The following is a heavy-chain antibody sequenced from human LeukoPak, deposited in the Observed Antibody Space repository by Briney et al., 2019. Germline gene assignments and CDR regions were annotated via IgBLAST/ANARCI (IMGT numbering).Heavy chain of an antibody. CDR3: ARDGYSFGHDFDY. CDR1: GFTFSSYW. V-gene: IGHV3-74*01. CDR2: IKGDGSST. Sequence: GGSLRLSCAASGFTFSSYWMPWVRHTPGKGLVWVSRIKGDGSSTSYADSVKGRFTISRDTAKNTLYLQMNRLRAEDTAVYYCARDGYSFGHDFDYWGQGTLVTVSS. D-gene: IGHD5-18*01. J-gene: IGHJ4*02.